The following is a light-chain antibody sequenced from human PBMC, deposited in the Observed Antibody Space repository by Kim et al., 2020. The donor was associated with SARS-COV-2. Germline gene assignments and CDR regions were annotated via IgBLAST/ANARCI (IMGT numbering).Light chain of an antibody. V-gene: IGKV3-15*01. J-gene: IGKJ1*01. CDR2: DAT. CDR1: QIINNK. Sequence: SAGKTAPPSCRAHQIINNKLGWYQQKPGQAPRLLIYDATTGTTGVPARFVGSGSETDFPLTISSLQSEDFAVYYCQRTNDWPPLTFGQGTKVDIK. CDR3: QRTNDWPPLT.